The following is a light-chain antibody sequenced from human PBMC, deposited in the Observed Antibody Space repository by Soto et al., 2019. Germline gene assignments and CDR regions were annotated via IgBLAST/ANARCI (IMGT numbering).Light chain of an antibody. CDR1: SSDVGGYNY. CDR3: SSYGGYNNVA. CDR2: EVN. Sequence: QSVLTQPPSASGSPGQSVTISCTGTSSDVGGYNYVSWFQQHPGKAPKLIIHEVNQRPSGVPDRFSGSKSGNTASLTVSGLQAEDEGTYYCSSYGGYNNVAFGTGTKV. V-gene: IGLV2-8*01. J-gene: IGLJ1*01.